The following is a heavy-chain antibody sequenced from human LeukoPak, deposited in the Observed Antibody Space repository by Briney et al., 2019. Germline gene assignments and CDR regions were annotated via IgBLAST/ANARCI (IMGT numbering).Heavy chain of an antibody. CDR3: ARGSVSSGWYPF. V-gene: IGHV1-69*05. CDR1: GGTFSSYA. D-gene: IGHD6-19*01. J-gene: IGHJ4*02. Sequence: SVKVSCKASGGTFSSYAISWVRQAPGQGLEWMGRITPIFGTANHAQKSQGRVTITTDESTSTAYMALSSLRSEDTAVYYCARGSVSSGWYPFWGQGTLVTVSS. CDR2: ITPIFGTA.